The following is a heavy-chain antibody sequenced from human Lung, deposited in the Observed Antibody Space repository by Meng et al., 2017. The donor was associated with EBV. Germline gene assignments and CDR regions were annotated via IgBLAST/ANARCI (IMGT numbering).Heavy chain of an antibody. V-gene: IGHV4-31*03. CDR2: IYYSGST. CDR3: ARGLWYYDRGGYFDN. D-gene: IGHD3-22*01. J-gene: IGHJ4*02. Sequence: QLQLQESGPGLVKPSQTLSLICTVSGGSISSGGHYWSWIRQHPEKGLEWIGYIYYSGSTYYKPSLKSRLTISVDTSKNQLSLRLSSVTAADTAVYYCARGLWYYDRGGYFDNWGRGTLVTVSS. CDR1: GGSISSGGHY.